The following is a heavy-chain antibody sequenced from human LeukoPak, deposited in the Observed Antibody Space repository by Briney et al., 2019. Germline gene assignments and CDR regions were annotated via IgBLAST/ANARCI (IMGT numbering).Heavy chain of an antibody. CDR2: ISSSSSYI. CDR3: ARDYYDSSGYYSLSGMDV. V-gene: IGHV3-21*01. CDR1: GFTFSSYS. J-gene: IGHJ6*02. D-gene: IGHD3-22*01. Sequence: PGGSLRLSCAASGFTFSSYSMNWVRQAPGKGLEWVSSISSSSSYIYYADSVKGRFTISRDNAKNSLYLQMNSLRAEDTAVYYCARDYYDSSGYYSLSGMDVWGQGTTVTVPS.